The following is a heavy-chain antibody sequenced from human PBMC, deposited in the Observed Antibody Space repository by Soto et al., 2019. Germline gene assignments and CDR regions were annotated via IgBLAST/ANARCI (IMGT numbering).Heavy chain of an antibody. CDR1: GGSISSYY. V-gene: IGHV4-59*01. D-gene: IGHD3-16*01. CDR2: IYYSRST. CDR3: ARVYGFYFDY. Sequence: PSETLSLTCTVSGGSISSYYWSWIRQPPGKGLEWIGYIYYSRSTNYNPSLKSRVTISVDTSKNQFSLKLSSVTAADTAVYYCARVYGFYFDYWGQGTLVTVSS. J-gene: IGHJ4*02.